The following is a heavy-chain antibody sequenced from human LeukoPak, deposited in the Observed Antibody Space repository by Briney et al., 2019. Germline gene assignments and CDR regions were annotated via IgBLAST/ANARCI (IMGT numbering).Heavy chain of an antibody. Sequence: PGRSLRLSCAASGFTFDDYAMHWVRQAPGKGLEWVSGISWNSGSIGYADSVKGRFTISRDNSKNTLYLQMNSLRAEDTAVYYCAKGITIFGVVQNAFDIWGQGTMVTVSS. D-gene: IGHD3-3*01. CDR2: ISWNSGSI. CDR1: GFTFDDYA. CDR3: AKGITIFGVVQNAFDI. J-gene: IGHJ3*02. V-gene: IGHV3-9*01.